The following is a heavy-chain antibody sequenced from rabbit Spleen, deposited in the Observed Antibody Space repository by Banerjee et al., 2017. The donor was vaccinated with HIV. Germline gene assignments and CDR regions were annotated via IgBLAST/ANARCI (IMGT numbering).Heavy chain of an antibody. D-gene: IGHD1-1*01. V-gene: IGHV1S40*01. CDR3: ARNYVNAFDP. J-gene: IGHJ2*01. CDR1: GFSFSSSDY. CDR2: INTSSGNN. Sequence: QSLEESGGDLVKPGASLTLTCTASGFSFSSSDYMCWVRQAPGKGLEWIACINTSSGNNVYATWAKGRFTISKTSSTTVTLQMTSLTAADTATYFCARNYVNAFDPWGPGTLVTVS.